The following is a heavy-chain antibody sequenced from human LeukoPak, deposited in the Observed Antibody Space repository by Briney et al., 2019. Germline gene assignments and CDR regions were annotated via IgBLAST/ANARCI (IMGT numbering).Heavy chain of an antibody. Sequence: SETLSRTFAGYGGSFSGYYWSWLRQPPGKGLKWVGEINDSGSTNYNPSLKSRVTISVDTSKNQFSLKLSSVTAADTAVYYCARGSPSRYCSGGSCYSYAFDIWGQGTMVTVSS. CDR1: GGSFSGYY. CDR2: INDSGST. CDR3: ARGSPSRYCSGGSCYSYAFDI. J-gene: IGHJ3*02. D-gene: IGHD2-15*01. V-gene: IGHV4-34*01.